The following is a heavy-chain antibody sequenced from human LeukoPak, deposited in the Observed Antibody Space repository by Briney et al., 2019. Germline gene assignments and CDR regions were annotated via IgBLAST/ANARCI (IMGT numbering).Heavy chain of an antibody. J-gene: IGHJ4*02. CDR1: GFTFSSYA. Sequence: RSLRLSCAASGFTFSSYAMHWVRQAPGKGPEWVAVISYDGSNKYYADSVKGRFTISRDNSKNTLYLQMNSLRAEDTAVYYCARAQVPIVVVPAAIDYWGQGTLVTVSS. CDR2: ISYDGSNK. V-gene: IGHV3-30-3*01. CDR3: ARAQVPIVVVPAAIDY. D-gene: IGHD2-2*01.